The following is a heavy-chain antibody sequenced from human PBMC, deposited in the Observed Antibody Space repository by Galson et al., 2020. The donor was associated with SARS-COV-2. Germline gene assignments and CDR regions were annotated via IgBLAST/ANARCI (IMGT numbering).Heavy chain of an antibody. CDR2: INHSRST. CDR3: ARGQGITMIVVVKGRTGRGLDY. J-gene: IGHJ4*02. V-gene: IGHV4-34*01. CDR1: GGTFSGYY. D-gene: IGHD3-22*01. Sequence: SETLSLTCAVYGGTFSGYYWSWIRQPPGKGLEWIGDINHSRSTNYNPSLKKRVTITVDTTKNQFSLKLSCVTAADTAVYYCARGQGITMIVVVKGRTGRGLDYWGQGTRVTVSS.